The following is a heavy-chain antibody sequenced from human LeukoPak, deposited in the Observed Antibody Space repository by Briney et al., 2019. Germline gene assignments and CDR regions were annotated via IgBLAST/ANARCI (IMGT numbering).Heavy chain of an antibody. Sequence: PSETLSLTCTVSGGSISSGGYYWSWIRQHPGKGLEWIGYIYYSGSTYYNPSLKSRVTISVDTSKNQFSLKLSSVTAADTAVYYCARDRRGKVRGVIGYFDYWGQGTLVTVSS. CDR2: IYYSGST. D-gene: IGHD3-10*01. J-gene: IGHJ4*02. CDR1: GGSISSGGYY. CDR3: ARDRRGKVRGVIGYFDY. V-gene: IGHV4-31*03.